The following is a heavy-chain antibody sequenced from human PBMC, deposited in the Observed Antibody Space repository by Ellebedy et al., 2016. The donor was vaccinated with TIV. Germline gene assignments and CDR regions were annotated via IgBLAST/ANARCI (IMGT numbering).Heavy chain of an antibody. J-gene: IGHJ6*02. CDR2: IIPVFGTT. D-gene: IGHD2-15*01. CDR1: GGTFSSYA. CDR3: ARVGGGSDPLGMDV. V-gene: IGHV1-69*13. Sequence: SVKVSCKASGGTFSSYAINWVRQAPGQGLEWVGGIIPVFGTTNYGQKFKGRVTISADESTSAAYMELSSLRNEDTAVYYCARVGGGSDPLGMDVWGQGTTITVSS.